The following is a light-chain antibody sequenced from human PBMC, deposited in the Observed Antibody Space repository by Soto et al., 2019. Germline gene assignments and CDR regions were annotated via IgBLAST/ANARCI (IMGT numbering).Light chain of an antibody. V-gene: IGKV1-5*01. CDR3: QEYSSFLYT. CDR1: QCISSL. Sequence: DIQMTQSHSTLSASVGDRVTITCRASQCISSLLAWSQQKLGKASNLLIYDVSNLESGVLSRFSGSGSGTEFTLTSSSLKPNDLATYYCQEYSSFLYTFVQGTRLEPK. CDR2: DVS. J-gene: IGKJ2*01.